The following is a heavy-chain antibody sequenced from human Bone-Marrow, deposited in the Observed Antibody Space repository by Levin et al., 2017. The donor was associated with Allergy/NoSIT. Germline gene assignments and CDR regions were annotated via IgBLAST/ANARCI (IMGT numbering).Heavy chain of an antibody. J-gene: IGHJ4*02. V-gene: IGHV1-8*01. CDR2: MNPNSGNT. Sequence: GASVKVSCKASGYTFTSYDINWVRQATGQGLEWMGWMNPNSGNTGYAQKFQGRVTMTRNTSISTAYMELSSLRSEDTAVYYCARYIAAAGKNDYWGQGTLVTVSS. CDR1: GYTFTSYD. CDR3: ARYIAAAGKNDY. D-gene: IGHD6-13*01.